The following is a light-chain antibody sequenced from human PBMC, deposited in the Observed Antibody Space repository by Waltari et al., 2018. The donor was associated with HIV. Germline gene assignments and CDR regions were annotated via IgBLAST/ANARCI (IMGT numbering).Light chain of an antibody. CDR2: ESD. Sequence: QSVLTQPPSTSATPGQRVTILCSGASSNIGRHFVSWYQHLPGATPKLLIYESDRRPSGALDRFSGAESGTSASLAISGLRSEDEADYYCAAWDNYLNAWVFGGGTRVTVL. CDR3: AAWDNYLNAWV. J-gene: IGLJ3*02. V-gene: IGLV1-47*01. CDR1: SSNIGRHF.